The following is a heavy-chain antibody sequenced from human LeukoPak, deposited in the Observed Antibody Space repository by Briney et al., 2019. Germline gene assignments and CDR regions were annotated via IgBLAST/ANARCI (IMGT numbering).Heavy chain of an antibody. V-gene: IGHV4-59*08. J-gene: IGHJ6*02. Sequence: PSETLFLICSASGGSISSYYWSWFRKPPGKGLEWIGYINYSGSTNYNPSLKRRVTISVDTSKNHFSQNLSSGTAADTAVYYCARRRDYYYYGMDVWGQGNTVTGSS. CDR1: GGSISSYY. CDR2: INYSGST. CDR3: ARRRDYYYYGMDV.